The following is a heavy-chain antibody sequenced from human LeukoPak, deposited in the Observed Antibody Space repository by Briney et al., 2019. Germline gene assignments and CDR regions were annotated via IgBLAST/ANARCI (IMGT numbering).Heavy chain of an antibody. CDR1: GYTFTSYD. CDR3: ARGPFYYGSGSYFRGEYYYYMDV. D-gene: IGHD3-10*01. V-gene: IGHV1-8*01. CDR2: MNPNSGNT. J-gene: IGHJ6*03. Sequence: ASVKVSCKASGYTFTSYDINWVRQATGQGLEWMGWMNPNSGNTGYAQKFKGRVTMTRNTSISTAYMELSSLRSEDTAVYYCARGPFYYGSGSYFRGEYYYYMDVWGKGTTVTVSS.